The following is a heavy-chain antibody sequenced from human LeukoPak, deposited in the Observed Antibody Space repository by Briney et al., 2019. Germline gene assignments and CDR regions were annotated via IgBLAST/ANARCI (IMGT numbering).Heavy chain of an antibody. D-gene: IGHD3-9*01. V-gene: IGHV3-48*04. Sequence: GSLRLSCAASGFTFSSYSMNWVRQAPGKGLEWVSYISSSSTIYYADSVKGRFTISRDNAKNSLYLQMNSLRAEDTAVYYCATQPDILTGYYNDWGQGTLVTVSS. CDR1: GFTFSSYS. J-gene: IGHJ4*02. CDR3: ATQPDILTGYYND. CDR2: ISSSSTI.